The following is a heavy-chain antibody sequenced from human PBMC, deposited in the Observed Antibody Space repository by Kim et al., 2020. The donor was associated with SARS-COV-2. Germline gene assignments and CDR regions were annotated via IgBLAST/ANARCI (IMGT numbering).Heavy chain of an antibody. J-gene: IGHJ4*02. Sequence: YYAEAVKGRFTIARDNSKNTLYLQMNSLRAEDTAVYYCAKDEYSSGPSDYWGQGTLVTVSS. D-gene: IGHD6-19*01. CDR3: AKDEYSSGPSDY. V-gene: IGHV3-30*02.